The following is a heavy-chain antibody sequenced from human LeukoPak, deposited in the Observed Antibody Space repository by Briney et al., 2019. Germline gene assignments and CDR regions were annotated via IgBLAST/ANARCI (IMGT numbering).Heavy chain of an antibody. V-gene: IGHV4-31*03. D-gene: IGHD3-22*01. J-gene: IGHJ4*02. CDR2: IYYSGST. CDR3: ARAGYDSSGYPFDY. Sequence: SETLSLTCTVSGGSISSGGCYWRWIRQHPGKGLEWIGYIYYSGSTYYNPSLKSRVTISVDTSKNQFSLKLSSVTAADTAVYYCARAGYDSSGYPFDYWGQGTLVTVSS. CDR1: GGSISSGGCY.